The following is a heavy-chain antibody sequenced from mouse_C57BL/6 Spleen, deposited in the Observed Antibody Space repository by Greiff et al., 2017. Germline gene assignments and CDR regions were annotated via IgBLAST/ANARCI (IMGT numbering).Heavy chain of an antibody. CDR1: GYTFTSYW. CDR3: ARVSYYYGSSPWYFDV. J-gene: IGHJ1*03. Sequence: VQLQQPGAELVRPGSSVKLSCKASGYTFTSYWMHWVKQRPIQGLEWIGNIDPSDSETHYNQKFKDKATLTVDKSSSTAYMQLSSLTSEDSAVYYCARVSYYYGSSPWYFDVWGTGTTVTVSS. CDR2: IDPSDSET. D-gene: IGHD1-1*01. V-gene: IGHV1-52*01.